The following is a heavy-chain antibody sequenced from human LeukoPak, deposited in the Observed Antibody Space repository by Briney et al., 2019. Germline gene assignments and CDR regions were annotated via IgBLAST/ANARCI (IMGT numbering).Heavy chain of an antibody. CDR3: ARSRGTYYDSSGYYDY. V-gene: IGHV4-34*01. J-gene: IGHJ4*02. CDR1: GGSFSGYY. Sequence: SETLSLTCAVYGGSFSGYYWSWIRQPPGKGLEWIGEINHSGSTNYNPSLKSRVTISVDTSKNQFSLKLSSVTAADTAVYYCARSRGTYYDSSGYYDYWGQGTLVTVSS. D-gene: IGHD3-22*01. CDR2: INHSGST.